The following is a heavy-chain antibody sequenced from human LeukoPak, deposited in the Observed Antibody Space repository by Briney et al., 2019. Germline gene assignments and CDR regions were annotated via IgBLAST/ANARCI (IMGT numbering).Heavy chain of an antibody. CDR2: IYTSGST. Sequence: SETLSLTCTLSGGSISNYFWNWIRQPVGKGREWIGRIYTSGSTNYNPSLKSRVTMSIDTSKNQFSLKVISVTAADAAVYYCARAGDGSGSYDNADYDFWGQGILVTVSS. J-gene: IGHJ4*02. CDR3: ARAGDGSGSYDNADYDF. V-gene: IGHV4-4*07. D-gene: IGHD3-10*01. CDR1: GGSISNYF.